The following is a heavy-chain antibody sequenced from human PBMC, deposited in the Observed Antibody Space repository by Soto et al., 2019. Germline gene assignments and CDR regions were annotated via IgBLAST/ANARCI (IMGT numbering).Heavy chain of an antibody. CDR3: AIYRPTFYYYYGMAV. Sequence: ASVKVSCKASGYTFTSYAMHWVRQAPGQRLEWMGWINAGNGNTKYSQKFQGRVTITRDTSASTAYMELSSLRSEDTAVYYCAIYRPTFYYYYGMAVCGQGTTVPVSS. V-gene: IGHV1-3*01. J-gene: IGHJ6*02. CDR2: INAGNGNT. D-gene: IGHD1-1*01. CDR1: GYTFTSYA.